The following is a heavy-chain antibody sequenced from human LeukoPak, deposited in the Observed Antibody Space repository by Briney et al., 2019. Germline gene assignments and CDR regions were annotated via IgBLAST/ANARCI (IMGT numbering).Heavy chain of an antibody. Sequence: ASVKVSCKASGYTFTGYYMHWVRQAPGQGLEWMGWINPNSGGTNYAQKFQGWVTMTRDTSISTAYMELSRLRSDDTAVYYCARVAVRGDPTYPSNWFVPWGQGTLVTVSS. CDR1: GYTFTGYY. J-gene: IGHJ5*02. D-gene: IGHD3-10*01. CDR3: ARVAVRGDPTYPSNWFVP. CDR2: INPNSGGT. V-gene: IGHV1-2*04.